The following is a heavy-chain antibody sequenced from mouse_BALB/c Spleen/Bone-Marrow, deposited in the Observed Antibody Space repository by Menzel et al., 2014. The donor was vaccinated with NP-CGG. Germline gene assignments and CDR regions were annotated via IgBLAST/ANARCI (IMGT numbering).Heavy chain of an antibody. CDR1: GYTFTSYT. CDR3: ARAAYYRYDEGAWFAY. Sequence: VQLQQSGAELARPGASVKMSCKASGYTFTSYTMHWVKQRLGQGLEWIGYINPSSGYTNYNQKFKDKATLTADKSSSTAYMQLSSLTSEDSAVYYCARAAYYRYDEGAWFAYWGQGTLVTVSA. V-gene: IGHV1-4*01. D-gene: IGHD2-14*01. J-gene: IGHJ3*01. CDR2: INPSSGYT.